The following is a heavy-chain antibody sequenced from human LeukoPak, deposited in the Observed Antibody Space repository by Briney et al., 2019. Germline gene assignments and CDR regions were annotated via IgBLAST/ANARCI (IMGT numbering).Heavy chain of an antibody. CDR1: GXAFSDYS. CDR2: ISSSSSTI. J-gene: IGHJ4*02. D-gene: IGHD2-15*01. V-gene: IGHV3-48*02. CDR3: AIRCSGGSCYPD. Sequence: GGSLRLSCAASGXAFSDYSMNWVRQAPGKGLECVSYISSSSSTIYYADSVKGRLTISRDKAKNSLYLQMNSLRDEDTAVYYCAIRCSGGSCYPDWGQGTLVTVSS.